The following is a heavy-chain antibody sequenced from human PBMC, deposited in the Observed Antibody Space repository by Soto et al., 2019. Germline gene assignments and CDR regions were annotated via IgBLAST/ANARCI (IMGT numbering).Heavy chain of an antibody. CDR3: VVGLSGSKTFDY. CDR2: ISVYNGKT. V-gene: IGHV1-18*01. CDR1: GYLFTSYG. J-gene: IGHJ4*02. D-gene: IGHD1-26*01. Sequence: QVQLVQSGAEVKKPGASVTVSCKPSGYLFTSYGISWVRQAPGQGLEWMGGISVYNGKTEYAQRFQGRVTVNTDTFTSTAHMELRSLRSDDTAIYYCVVGLSGSKTFDYWGQGTLVNVSS.